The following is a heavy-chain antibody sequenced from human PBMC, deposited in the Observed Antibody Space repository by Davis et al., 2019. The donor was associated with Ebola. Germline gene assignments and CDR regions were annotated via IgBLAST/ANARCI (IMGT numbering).Heavy chain of an antibody. CDR3: VKDSSNIWFDI. J-gene: IGHJ3*02. V-gene: IGHV3-23*01. CDR1: GFTFSSYA. CDR2: ISGSGGST. Sequence: GESLKISCAASGFTFSSYAMSWVRQAPGKGLEWVSAISGSGGSTYYADSVKGRFTISRDNSKNTPYLQMNSLRVEDSAIYYCVKDSSNIWFDIWGQGTLVTVSS. D-gene: IGHD2/OR15-2a*01.